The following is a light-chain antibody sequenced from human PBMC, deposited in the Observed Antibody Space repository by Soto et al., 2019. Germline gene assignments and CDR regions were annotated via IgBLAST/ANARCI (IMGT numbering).Light chain of an antibody. CDR2: DVS. CDR3: CSYAGTYTGV. CDR1: SSVVGRYSY. J-gene: IGLJ1*01. Sequence: VLTQPRPVSGSPGQSVSISCTGASSVVGRYSYVSWYQQHPGKAPKLMIYDVSERPSGVPDRFSGSKSGNTASLTISGLQAEDEADYYCCSYAGTYTGVFGTGTKVTVL. V-gene: IGLV2-11*01.